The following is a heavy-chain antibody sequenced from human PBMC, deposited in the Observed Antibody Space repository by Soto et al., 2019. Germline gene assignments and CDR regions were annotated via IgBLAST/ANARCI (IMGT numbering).Heavy chain of an antibody. CDR1: GFTFRSYS. CDR2: ISSSSSYI. J-gene: IGHJ3*02. D-gene: IGHD4-17*01. V-gene: IGHV3-21*01. Sequence: GESLKLSCASSGFTFRSYSMNWVRQAPGKGLEWVSSISSSSSYIYYADSVKGRFTISRDNAKNSLYLQMNSLRAEDTAVYYCARDLTTVVTPGGAFDIWGQGTMVTVSS. CDR3: ARDLTTVVTPGGAFDI.